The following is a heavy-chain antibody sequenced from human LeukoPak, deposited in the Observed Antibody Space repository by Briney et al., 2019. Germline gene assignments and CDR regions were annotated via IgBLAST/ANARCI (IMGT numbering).Heavy chain of an antibody. Sequence: GESLRISCKGSGYSFTSYWISWVRQMPGKGLEWMGRIDPSDSYTNYSPSFQGHVTISADKSISTAYLQWSSLKGSDTARYYCAKRLAAAGDQNCFDPWGQETLVTVPS. CDR1: GYSFTSYW. CDR3: AKRLAAAGDQNCFDP. D-gene: IGHD6-13*01. J-gene: IGHJ5*02. CDR2: IDPSDSYT. V-gene: IGHV5-10-1*01.